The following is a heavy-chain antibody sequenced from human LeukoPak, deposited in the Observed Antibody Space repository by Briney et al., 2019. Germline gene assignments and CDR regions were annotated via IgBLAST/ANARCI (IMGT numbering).Heavy chain of an antibody. J-gene: IGHJ4*02. CDR2: IYHSGST. CDR3: ARYVWGSYPTFEDY. Sequence: SETLSLTCAASGYSISSGYYWGWIRQPPGKGLEWIGSIYHSGSTYYNPSLKSRVTTSVDTSKNQFSLKLSSVTAADTAVYYCARYVWGSYPTFEDYWGQGTLVTVSS. D-gene: IGHD3-16*02. V-gene: IGHV4-38-2*01. CDR1: GYSISSGYY.